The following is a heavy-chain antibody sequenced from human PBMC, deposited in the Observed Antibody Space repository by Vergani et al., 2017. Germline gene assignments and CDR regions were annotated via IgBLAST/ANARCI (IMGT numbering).Heavy chain of an antibody. V-gene: IGHV1-69*01. J-gene: IGHJ6*03. CDR3: ASQAPLGRPDYYDYYMDV. CDR1: GGTFSSYA. CDR2: IIPIFGTA. Sequence: QVQLVQSGAEVKKPGSSVKVSCKASGGTFSSYAISWVRQAPGQGLEWMGGIIPIFGTANYAQKFQGRVTITADESASTASMELSSLRSGDTAVYYCASQAPLGRPDYYDYYMDVWGKGP.